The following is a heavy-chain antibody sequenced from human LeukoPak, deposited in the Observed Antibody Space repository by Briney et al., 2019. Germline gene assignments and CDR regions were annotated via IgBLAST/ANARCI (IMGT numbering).Heavy chain of an antibody. V-gene: IGHV3-21*01. CDR2: ISSSSSYI. CDR3: PRVSSDGSGSYYRPDAFDI. Sequence: GGSLRLSCAASGFTFSSYSMNWVRQAPGKGLEWVSSISSSSSYIYYADSVKGRFTISRDNAKNSLYLQMNSLRAEDTAVYYCPRVSSDGSGSYYRPDAFDIWGQGTMVTVSS. D-gene: IGHD3-10*01. CDR1: GFTFSSYS. J-gene: IGHJ3*02.